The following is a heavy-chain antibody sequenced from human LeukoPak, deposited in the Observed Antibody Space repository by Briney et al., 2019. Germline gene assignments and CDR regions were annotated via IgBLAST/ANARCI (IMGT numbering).Heavy chain of an antibody. D-gene: IGHD3-10*01. CDR3: ARERRPPLWFGEEDWFDP. Sequence: SETLSLTCAVYGGSFSGYYWSWIRQPPGKGLEWIGSIYHSGSTYYNPSLKSRVTISVDTSKNQFSLKLSSVTAADTAVYYCARERRPPLWFGEEDWFDPWGQGALVTVSS. CDR1: GGSFSGYY. J-gene: IGHJ5*02. V-gene: IGHV4-34*01. CDR2: IYHSGST.